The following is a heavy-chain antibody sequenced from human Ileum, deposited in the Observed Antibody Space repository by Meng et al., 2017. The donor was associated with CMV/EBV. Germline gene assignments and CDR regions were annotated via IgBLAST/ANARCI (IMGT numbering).Heavy chain of an antibody. V-gene: IGHV3-15*01. CDR3: TTSGLELPTSYGMDV. D-gene: IGHD1-7*01. CDR1: GFTFSNAW. J-gene: IGHJ6*02. Sequence: GESLKISCAASGFTFSNAWMSWVRQAPGKGLEWVGRIKSKTDGGTTDYAAPVKGRFTISRDDSKNTLYLQMNSLKTEDIAVYYCTTSGLELPTSYGMDVWGQGTTVTVSS. CDR2: IKSKTDGGTT.